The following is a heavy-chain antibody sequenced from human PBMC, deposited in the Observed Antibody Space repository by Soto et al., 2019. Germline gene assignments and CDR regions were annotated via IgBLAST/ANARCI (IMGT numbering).Heavy chain of an antibody. CDR1: GGSISSYY. D-gene: IGHD6-13*01. CDR3: AGRGPAAGKTIFDY. Sequence: SETLSLTCTVSGGSISSYYWSWIRQPPGKGLEWIGYIYYSGSTNYNPSLKSRVTISVDTSKNQFSLKLSSVTAADTAVYYCAGRGPAAGKTIFDYWGRGTLVTVSS. CDR2: IYYSGST. J-gene: IGHJ4*02. V-gene: IGHV4-59*08.